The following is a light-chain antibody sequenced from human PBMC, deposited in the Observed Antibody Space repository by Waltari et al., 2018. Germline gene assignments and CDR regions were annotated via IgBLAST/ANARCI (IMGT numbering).Light chain of an antibody. V-gene: IGKV2-30*02. Sequence: DAVMTQSPLSLPVILGQPASISCRSSQSLVHRDGNIYLSWFQQRPGHSPRRLIYKISDRDSGVPDRFSGSGSGTDFTLKISRVEAEDVGVYYCMQGTHWPYTFGQGTKLEIK. CDR3: MQGTHWPYT. CDR2: KIS. J-gene: IGKJ2*01. CDR1: QSLVHRDGNIY.